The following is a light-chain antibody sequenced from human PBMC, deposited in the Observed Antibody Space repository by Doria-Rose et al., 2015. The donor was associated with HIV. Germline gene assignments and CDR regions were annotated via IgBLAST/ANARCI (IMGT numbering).Light chain of an antibody. Sequence: TQSPRTLSLSPGARATLSCSASQRVIANYLAWYQQRPGQSPRLLIYGASSRATDIPDRFSGSGSGTDFTLTISRLEPEDFAVYYCHQYASSRTFGQGTKVEIK. CDR3: HQYASSRT. V-gene: IGKV3-20*01. J-gene: IGKJ1*01. CDR2: GAS. CDR1: QRVIANY.